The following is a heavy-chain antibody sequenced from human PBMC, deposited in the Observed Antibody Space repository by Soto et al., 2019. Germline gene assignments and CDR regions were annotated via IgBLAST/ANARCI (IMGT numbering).Heavy chain of an antibody. CDR1: GGSISSYY. CDR3: ARHPSRSGRPPMIDY. D-gene: IGHD6-19*01. CDR2: IYYSGST. Sequence: SETLSLTCTVSGGSISSYYWSWIRQPPGKGLEWIVYIYYSGSTNYNPSLKSRVTISVDTSKNQFSLKLSSVTAADTSVYYCARHPSRSGRPPMIDYWGQGTLVTVSS. V-gene: IGHV4-59*08. J-gene: IGHJ4*02.